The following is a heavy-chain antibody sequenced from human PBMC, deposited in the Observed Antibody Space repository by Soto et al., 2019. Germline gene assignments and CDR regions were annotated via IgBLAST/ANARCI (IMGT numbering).Heavy chain of an antibody. Sequence: VQLVDSGGGLVQPGESLRLSCATSGFTFHHYALNWIRQSHGKGLEWLAYITGRSRSIFYADSVKGRFTISRDNAKKTVFLEMNRLSVEDTGVYYCVLGREWGFDVFNFQFWGRGALVAVAP. V-gene: IGHV3-48*03. J-gene: IGHJ4*02. CDR3: VLGREWGFDVFNFQF. D-gene: IGHD3-3*01. CDR2: ITGRSRSI. CDR1: GFTFHHYA.